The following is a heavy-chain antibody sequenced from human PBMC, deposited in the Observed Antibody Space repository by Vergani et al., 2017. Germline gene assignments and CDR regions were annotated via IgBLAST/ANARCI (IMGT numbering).Heavy chain of an antibody. CDR3: ARARALVPIAVAEYYYYYMDV. V-gene: IGHV3-66*01. CDR2: IYSGGST. CDR1: GFTFSSYS. Sequence: EVQLVESGGGLVKPGGSLRLSCAASGFTFSSYSMNWVRQAPGKGLEWVSVIYSGGSTYYADSVKGRFTISRDNSKNTLYLQMNSLRAEDTAVYYCARARALVPIAVAEYYYYYMDVWGKGP. J-gene: IGHJ6*03. D-gene: IGHD6-19*01.